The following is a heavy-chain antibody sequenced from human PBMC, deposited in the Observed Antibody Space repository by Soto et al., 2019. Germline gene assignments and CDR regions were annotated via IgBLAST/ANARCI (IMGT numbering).Heavy chain of an antibody. V-gene: IGHV4-39*01. J-gene: IGHJ4*02. CDR2: IYYSGST. CDR3: ASHWNDEVY. D-gene: IGHD1-1*01. Sequence: PSETLSLTCTVSGGSISSSSYYWGWIRQPPGKGLEWIGSIYYSGSTYYNPSLKSRVIISVDTSKNQLSLKLSSVTAADTTVYYCASHWNDEVYWGQGTLVTVSS. CDR1: GGSISSSSYY.